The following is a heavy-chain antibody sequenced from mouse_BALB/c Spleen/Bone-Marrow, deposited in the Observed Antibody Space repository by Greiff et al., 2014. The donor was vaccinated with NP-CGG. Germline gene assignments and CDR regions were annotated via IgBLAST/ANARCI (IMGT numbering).Heavy chain of an antibody. V-gene: IGHV2-9-2*01. CDR1: GFSLTTYD. Sequence: VQLQESGPGLVAPSQSLSITCTVSGFSLTTYDIGWIRQSPGKGLEWLGVIWTGGGTNYNSDFMSRLSITKDNSRSQVFLKMNSLQTDDTAIYYCIRVLDYWGQGTTLTVSS. J-gene: IGHJ2*01. CDR2: IWTGGGT. CDR3: IRVLDY.